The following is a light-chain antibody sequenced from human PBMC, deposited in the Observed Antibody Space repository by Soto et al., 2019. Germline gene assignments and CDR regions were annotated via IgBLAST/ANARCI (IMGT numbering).Light chain of an antibody. CDR3: LRYGSPPLT. Sequence: ESVLTQSPGTLSLSPGERATLSCRASQSVITYLAWYQQKPGQAPRLLIYGASSRATGIPDRFSGSGSGTDFTLTISSLDPEDVAVYYCLRYGSPPLTLGEGKNVEI. J-gene: IGKJ4*01. CDR2: GAS. CDR1: QSVITY. V-gene: IGKV3-20*01.